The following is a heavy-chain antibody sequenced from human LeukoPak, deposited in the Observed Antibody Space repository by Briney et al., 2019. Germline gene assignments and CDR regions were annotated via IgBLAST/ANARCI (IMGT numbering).Heavy chain of an antibody. CDR3: ARDRYFDY. CDR1: GFTFRSHA. V-gene: IGHV3-23*01. Sequence: GGSLRLSCVGSGFTFRSHAMSWVRQAPEKGLEFVSGIYENGGTTYYADSVKGRFTISRDNAKNSLYLQMNSLRAEDTAVYYCARDRYFDYWGQGTLVTVSS. J-gene: IGHJ4*02. CDR2: IYENGGTT.